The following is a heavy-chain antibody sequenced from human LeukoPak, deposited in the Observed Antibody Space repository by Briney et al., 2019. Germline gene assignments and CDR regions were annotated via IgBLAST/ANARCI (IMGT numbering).Heavy chain of an antibody. V-gene: IGHV1-18*01. D-gene: IGHD2-15*01. CDR1: GYTFPNYD. J-gene: IGHJ3*01. Sequence: ASVRVSCKTSGYTFPNYDIYWVRQAPGQGLECMGWISGYTGDTKYAQILQGRFTVTTDTSTSTAYMELRSLTYDDTAVYYCASAGYCGDGGCRGGSAFDVWGQGTMVTVSS. CDR2: ISGYTGDT. CDR3: ASAGYCGDGGCRGGSAFDV.